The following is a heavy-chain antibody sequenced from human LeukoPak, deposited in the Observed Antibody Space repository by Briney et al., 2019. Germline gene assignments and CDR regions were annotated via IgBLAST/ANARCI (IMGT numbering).Heavy chain of an antibody. CDR1: GYTLTELS. CDR2: FDPEDGET. J-gene: IGHJ3*01. D-gene: IGHD3-22*01. V-gene: IGHV1-24*01. Sequence: ASVKVSCKVSGYTLTELSMHWVRQPPGKGLEWMGGFDPEDGETIYAQKFQGRVTMTEDTSTDTAYMELSSLRSEDTAVYYCATDLVPYDSSGYYYSRWGQGTMVTVSS. CDR3: ATDLVPYDSSGYYYSR.